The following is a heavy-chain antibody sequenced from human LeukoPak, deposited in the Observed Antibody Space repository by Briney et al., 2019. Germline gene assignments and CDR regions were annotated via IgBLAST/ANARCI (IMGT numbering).Heavy chain of an antibody. Sequence: ASVKVSCKASGYTFTGYGISWVRQAPGQGLEWMGWISAYNGNTNYAQKLQGRVTMTTDTSTSTAYMELRSLRSDDTAVYYCAXXYDSSGYSYYYYYGMDVWGQGTTVTVSS. D-gene: IGHD3-22*01. J-gene: IGHJ6*02. CDR3: AXXYDSSGYSYYYYYGMDV. V-gene: IGHV1-18*01. CDR2: ISAYNGNT. CDR1: GYTFTGYG.